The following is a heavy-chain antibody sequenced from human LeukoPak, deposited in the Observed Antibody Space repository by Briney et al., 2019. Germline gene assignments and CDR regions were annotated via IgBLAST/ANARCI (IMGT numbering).Heavy chain of an antibody. V-gene: IGHV4-59*01. J-gene: IGHJ6*03. D-gene: IGHD6-13*01. CDR2: IYHSGTT. CDR1: RGSINNYY. Sequence: SETLSLTCIVSRGSINNYYWSWIRQPPGKGLEWIGYIYHSGTTNYNPSLKNRVSMSIDTSRSQFSLRLTSVTAADTAVYYCASGYSSSWPHYYYMDVWGKGTTVTVSS. CDR3: ASGYSSSWPHYYYMDV.